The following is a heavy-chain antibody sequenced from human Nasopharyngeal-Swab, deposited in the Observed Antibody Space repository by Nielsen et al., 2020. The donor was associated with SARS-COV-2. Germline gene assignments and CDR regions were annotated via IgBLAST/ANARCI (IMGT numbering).Heavy chain of an antibody. J-gene: IGHJ6*03. Sequence: RQAPGKGLEWIGSVYYGGNTYYNPSLKSRVTISVDTSKNQFSLKLSSVTAADTAVYYCARAIFGVVIIFNYYYTDVWGKGTTVTVSS. CDR3: ARAIFGVVIIFNYYYTDV. D-gene: IGHD3-3*01. CDR2: VYYGGNT. V-gene: IGHV4-39*01.